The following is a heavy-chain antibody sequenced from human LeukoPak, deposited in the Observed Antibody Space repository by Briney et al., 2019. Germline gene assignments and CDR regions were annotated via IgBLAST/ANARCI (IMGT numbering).Heavy chain of an antibody. V-gene: IGHV3-23*01. CDR2: IIVASYTT. Sequence: GGSLRLSCADSGFTFSTYAMTWVRQTPGKGLEWVSTIIVASYTTYYVDSVKGRFTISRDNSKNTLYLQMNALRAEDTAVYYCAVYCSGGCYSGLVWGQGTLVTVSS. CDR3: AVYCSGGCYSGLV. J-gene: IGHJ4*02. D-gene: IGHD2-21*02. CDR1: GFTFSTYA.